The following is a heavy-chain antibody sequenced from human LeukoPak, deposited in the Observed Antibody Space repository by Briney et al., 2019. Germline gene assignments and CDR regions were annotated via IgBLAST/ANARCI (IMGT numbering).Heavy chain of an antibody. J-gene: IGHJ4*02. CDR1: GFTFSNYW. V-gene: IGHV3-7*01. CDR2: IKQDGSEK. CDR3: ARDLQPYGSGTPGY. Sequence: PGGSLRLSCAASGFTFSNYWMSWVRQAPGKGLEGVANIKQDGSEKYYVDSVKGRFTISRDNAKNSLYLQMNSLRAEDTAVYYCARDLQPYGSGTPGYWGQGTLVTVSS. D-gene: IGHD3-10*01.